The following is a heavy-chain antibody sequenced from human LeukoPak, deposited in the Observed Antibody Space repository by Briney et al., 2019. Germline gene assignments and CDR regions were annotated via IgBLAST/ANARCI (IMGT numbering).Heavy chain of an antibody. CDR3: ARAKSWNWNYEGYFDY. Sequence: GGSLRLSRAASGFTFSSYSMNWGRQAPGKRLGWVSSISSSSSYIYYADSVKGRFTISRDNAKNSLYLQKNSLRADDTAVCYCARAKSWNWNYEGYFDYWGQGTLVTVSS. CDR2: ISSSSSYI. CDR1: GFTFSSYS. D-gene: IGHD1-7*01. J-gene: IGHJ4*02. V-gene: IGHV3-21*01.